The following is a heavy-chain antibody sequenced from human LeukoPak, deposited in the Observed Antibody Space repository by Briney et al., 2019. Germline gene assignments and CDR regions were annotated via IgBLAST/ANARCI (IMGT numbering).Heavy chain of an antibody. Sequence: GGSLRLSCAASGFTYSDYGMHWVRQAPGRGLEWVAFILYDGTWVYYPDSVKGRLTISRDNSSNTLYLKMNSVRVEDTAIYYCVKGGSISHNWFDSWGQGTLVTVSS. J-gene: IGHJ5*01. V-gene: IGHV3-30*02. CDR3: VKGGSISHNWFDS. CDR1: GFTYSDYG. CDR2: ILYDGTWV. D-gene: IGHD3-16*01.